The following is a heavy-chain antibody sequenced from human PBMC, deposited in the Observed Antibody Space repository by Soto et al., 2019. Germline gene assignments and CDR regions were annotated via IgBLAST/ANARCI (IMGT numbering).Heavy chain of an antibody. J-gene: IGHJ4*02. Sequence: SETLSLTCAVSGGSISSSNWWSWVRQPPGKGLEWIGEIYHSGSTNYNPSLKSRVTISVDKSKNQFSLKLSSVTAADTAVYYCARDPGDDYGDHFDYWGQGTLVTVSS. D-gene: IGHD4-17*01. CDR1: GGSISSSNW. CDR3: ARDPGDDYGDHFDY. CDR2: IYHSGST. V-gene: IGHV4-4*02.